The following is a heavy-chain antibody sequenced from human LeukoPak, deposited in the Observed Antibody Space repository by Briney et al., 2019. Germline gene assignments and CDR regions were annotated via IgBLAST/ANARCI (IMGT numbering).Heavy chain of an antibody. V-gene: IGHV1-2*02. Sequence: GASVKVSCKASGYTXTDYYMHWVRQAPGQGLEWMGWINPNSGDTNYAQKFQGRVTMTRDTSITTAYMELRTLRSDDTAVYYCARDRQGLTAGANNWFDPWGQGTLVSVSS. D-gene: IGHD6-13*01. CDR1: GYTXTDYY. CDR3: ARDRQGLTAGANNWFDP. CDR2: INPNSGDT. J-gene: IGHJ5*02.